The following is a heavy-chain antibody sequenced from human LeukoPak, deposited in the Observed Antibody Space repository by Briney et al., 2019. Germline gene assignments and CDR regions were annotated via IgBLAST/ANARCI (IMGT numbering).Heavy chain of an antibody. D-gene: IGHD6-6*01. CDR2: IYYSGST. V-gene: IGHV4-59*01. CDR1: GGSISSYY. J-gene: IGHJ3*02. Sequence: PSETLSLTCTVSGGSISSYYWSWIRQPPGKGLEWIGYIYYSGSTNYNPSLKSRGTISVDTSKNQFSLKLSSVTAADTAVYYCAREYSSFDAFDIWGQGTMVTVSS. CDR3: AREYSSFDAFDI.